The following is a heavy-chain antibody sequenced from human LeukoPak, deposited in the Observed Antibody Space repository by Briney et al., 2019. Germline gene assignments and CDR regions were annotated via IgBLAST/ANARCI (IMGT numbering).Heavy chain of an antibody. Sequence: SETLSLTCTVSGGSISSGGYYWSWIRQHPGKGLEWIGYIYYSGSTYYNPSLKSRVTISVDTSKNQFSLKLSSVTAADTAVYYCARDEGITMVRGARGYYGMDVWGQGTTVTVSS. CDR3: ARDEGITMVRGARGYYGMDV. CDR2: IYYSGST. CDR1: GGSISSGGYY. J-gene: IGHJ6*02. V-gene: IGHV4-31*03. D-gene: IGHD3-10*01.